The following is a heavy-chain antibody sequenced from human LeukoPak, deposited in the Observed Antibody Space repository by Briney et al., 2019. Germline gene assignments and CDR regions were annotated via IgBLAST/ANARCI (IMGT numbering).Heavy chain of an antibody. CDR1: GFTFSSYA. D-gene: IGHD6-19*01. J-gene: IGHJ4*02. CDR2: ISYDGSNK. V-gene: IGHV3-30-3*01. Sequence: GRSLRLSCAASGFTFSSYAMHWVRQAPGKGLEWVAVISYDGSNKYYADSVKGRSTISRDNSKNTLYLQMNSLRAEDTAVYYCARDLSSGGHNYFDYWGQGTLVTVSS. CDR3: ARDLSSGGHNYFDY.